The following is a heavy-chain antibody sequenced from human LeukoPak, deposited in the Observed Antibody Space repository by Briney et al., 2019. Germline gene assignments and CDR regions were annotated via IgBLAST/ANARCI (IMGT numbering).Heavy chain of an antibody. CDR1: GYTFTGYY. J-gene: IGHJ4*02. CDR3: ARERTGTTLVDWAY. Sequence: ASVKVSCKASGYTFTGYYMHWVRQAPGQGLEWMGWINPNSGGTNYAQKFQGWVTMTRDTSISTAYMELSRLRSDDTAVYYCARERTGTTLVDWAYWGQGTLVTVSS. D-gene: IGHD1-1*01. V-gene: IGHV1-2*04. CDR2: INPNSGGT.